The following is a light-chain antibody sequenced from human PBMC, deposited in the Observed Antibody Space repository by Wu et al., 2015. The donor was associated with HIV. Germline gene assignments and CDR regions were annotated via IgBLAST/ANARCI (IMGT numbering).Light chain of an antibody. V-gene: IGKV3-15*01. J-gene: IGKJ2*01. CDR1: QNVSSR. Sequence: EIVMTQPPATLSVSPGERATLSCRASQNVSSRLVWYQQRLGQAPRLLIYGASTRATGVPARFSGSGSETEFTLTINNMQSEDFAVYYCQQNYRMPYTFGQGTKLVIK. CDR3: QQNYRMPYT. CDR2: GAS.